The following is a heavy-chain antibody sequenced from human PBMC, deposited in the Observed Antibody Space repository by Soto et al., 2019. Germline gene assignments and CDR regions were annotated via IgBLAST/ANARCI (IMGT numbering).Heavy chain of an antibody. D-gene: IGHD1-26*01. J-gene: IGHJ6*02. CDR1: GFTFSSYS. V-gene: IGHV3-48*02. CDR3: ARDGAISVDPIYYYYYGMDV. CDR2: ISSSSSTI. Sequence: GGSLRLSCAASGFTFSSYSMNWVRQAPGKGLEWVSYISSSSSTIYYADSVKGRFTISRDNAKNSLYLQMNSLRDEDTAVYYCARDGAISVDPIYYYYYGMDVWGQGTTVTVSS.